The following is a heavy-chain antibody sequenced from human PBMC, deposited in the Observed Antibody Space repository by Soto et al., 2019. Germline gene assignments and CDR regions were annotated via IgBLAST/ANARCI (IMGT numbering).Heavy chain of an antibody. CDR3: ARGQWLAFDC. J-gene: IGHJ4*02. D-gene: IGHD6-19*01. Sequence: GESLKISCAASGLTFSTSEMHWVRQAPGKGLEWLSSISTSGTTIYYADSVKGRFTISRDNSKNSLYLQMNSLRREDTAVYYCARGQWLAFDCWGQGTLVTVSS. CDR2: ISTSGTTI. CDR1: GLTFSTSE. V-gene: IGHV3-48*03.